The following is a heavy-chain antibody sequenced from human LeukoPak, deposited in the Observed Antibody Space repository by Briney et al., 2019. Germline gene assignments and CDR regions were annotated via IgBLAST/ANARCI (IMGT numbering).Heavy chain of an antibody. J-gene: IGHJ4*02. CDR1: GFTFSSYS. Sequence: GGSLRLSCAASGFTFSSYSMNWVRQAPGKGLEWVSSISSRSSYIYYADSVKGRFTISRDNAKNSLYLQMNSLRAEDTAVYYYARAGGEYNWNYIDYWGQGTLVTVSS. D-gene: IGHD1-20*01. CDR3: ARAGGEYNWNYIDY. CDR2: ISSRSSYI. V-gene: IGHV3-21*01.